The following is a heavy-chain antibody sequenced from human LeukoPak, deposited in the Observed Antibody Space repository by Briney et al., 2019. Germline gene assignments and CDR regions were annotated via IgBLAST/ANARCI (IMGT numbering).Heavy chain of an antibody. CDR2: IKSKTDGGTR. J-gene: IGHJ3*02. V-gene: IGHV3-15*01. D-gene: IGHD4/OR15-4a*01. CDR1: GFTSSNAW. CDR3: TTFDYAAFLI. Sequence: PGGSLRLSCAVSGFTSSNAWMSWVRQAPGKGLEWVGRIKSKTDGGTRDYAAPVKGRFTISRDDSKNTLYLQMNSLKPEDTAVYYCTTFDYAAFLIWGQGTMVTVSS.